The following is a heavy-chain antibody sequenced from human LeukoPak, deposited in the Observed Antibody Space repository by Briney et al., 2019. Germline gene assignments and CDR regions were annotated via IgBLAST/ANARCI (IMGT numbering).Heavy chain of an antibody. CDR1: GGSVSSGSYY. D-gene: IGHD3-10*01. V-gene: IGHV4-61*01. Sequence: SETLSLTCTVSGGSVSSGSYYWSWLRQPPGKGLEWIGYIYYSGSTNYNPSLKSRVTISVDTSKNQFSLKLSSVTAADTAVYYCARLDRDDAFDIWGQGTMVTVSS. CDR2: IYYSGST. CDR3: ARLDRDDAFDI. J-gene: IGHJ3*02.